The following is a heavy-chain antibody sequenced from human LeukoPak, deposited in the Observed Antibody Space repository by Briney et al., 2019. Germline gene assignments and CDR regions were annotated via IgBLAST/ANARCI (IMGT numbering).Heavy chain of an antibody. J-gene: IGHJ4*02. V-gene: IGHV3-7*01. CDR2: IKQDGSEK. D-gene: IGHD3-22*01. CDR1: GFTFSSYW. Sequence: GGSLRLSCAASGFTFSSYWMSWVRQAPGKGLEWVANIKQDGSEKYYVDSVKGRFTISRDNAKNSLYLQMNSLRAEDTAVYYCARDGGYYYDSSGWFDYWGQGTLVTVSP. CDR3: ARDGGYYYDSSGWFDY.